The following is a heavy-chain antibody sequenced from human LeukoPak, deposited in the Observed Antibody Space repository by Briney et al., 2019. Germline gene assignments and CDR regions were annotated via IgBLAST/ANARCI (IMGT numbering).Heavy chain of an antibody. CDR2: IYYSGST. Sequence: SSETLSLTCTVSGGSSNNYYWSWIRQPPGKGLEWIAYIYYSGSTNCNPSLKSRVTISIDTSKNQFSLKLSSVTAADTAVYYCARGPTRYYFDYWGQGTPVTVSS. J-gene: IGHJ4*02. CDR1: GGSSNNYY. V-gene: IGHV4-59*01. CDR3: ARGPTRYYFDY. D-gene: IGHD3-9*01.